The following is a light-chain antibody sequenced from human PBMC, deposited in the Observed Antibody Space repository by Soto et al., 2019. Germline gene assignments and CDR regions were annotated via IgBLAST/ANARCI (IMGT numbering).Light chain of an antibody. J-gene: IGLJ1*01. CDR3: SSYADSRGV. Sequence: QSVLTQPPSASGSPGQSVTISCTGTSADIGAYKYVSWYQQYPGKAPKLVIYDVTKRPSWVPDRFSGSKSGNTASLTVSGLQPEDEADYYCSSYADSRGVFGTGTKLTVL. V-gene: IGLV2-8*01. CDR2: DVT. CDR1: SADIGAYKY.